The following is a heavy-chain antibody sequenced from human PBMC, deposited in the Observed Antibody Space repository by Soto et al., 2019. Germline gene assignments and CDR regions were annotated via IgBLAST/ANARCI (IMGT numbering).Heavy chain of an antibody. CDR1: GGTFSSYA. D-gene: IGHD6-19*01. CDR2: IIPIFGTA. CDR3: ARDHPLAVDGTSDKIDYYYGMDV. J-gene: IGHJ6*02. V-gene: IGHV1-69*06. Sequence: GASVKVSCKASGGTFSSYAISWVRQAPGQGLEWMGGIIPIFGTANYAQKFQGRVTITADKSTSTAYMELSSLRSEDTAVYYCARDHPLAVDGTSDKIDYYYGMDVWGQGTTVTVSS.